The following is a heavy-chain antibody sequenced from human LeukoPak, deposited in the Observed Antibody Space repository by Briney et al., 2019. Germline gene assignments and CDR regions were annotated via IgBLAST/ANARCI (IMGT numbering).Heavy chain of an antibody. D-gene: IGHD2/OR15-2a*01. CDR1: GGSISSNNR. V-gene: IGHV4-4*02. Sequence: PSETLSLTCDVSGGSISSNNRWTWVRQPPGKGLEWIGEIYHSGSTNYNPSLQSRVSLSVDKSKNQFSLKLTSVTAADTAVYYCASPSAVSVKALDYWGQGTLVTVSS. J-gene: IGHJ4*02. CDR2: IYHSGST. CDR3: ASPSAVSVKALDY.